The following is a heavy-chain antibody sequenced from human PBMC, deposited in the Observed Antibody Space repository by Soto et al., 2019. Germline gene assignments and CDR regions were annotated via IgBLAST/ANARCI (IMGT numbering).Heavy chain of an antibody. CDR1: GGSISSYY. Sequence: SETLSLTCTVSGGSISSYYWSWIRQPPGKGLEWIGYIYYGGSTNYNPSLKSRVTISVDTSKNQFSLKLSSVTAADTAVYYCARAGIVGATDYWGQGTLVTVSS. CDR2: IYYGGST. J-gene: IGHJ4*02. CDR3: ARAGIVGATDY. D-gene: IGHD1-26*01. V-gene: IGHV4-59*01.